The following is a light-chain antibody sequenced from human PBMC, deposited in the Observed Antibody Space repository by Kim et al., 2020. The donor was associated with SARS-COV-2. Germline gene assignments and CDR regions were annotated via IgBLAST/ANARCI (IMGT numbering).Light chain of an antibody. CDR3: NSRDSSGKV. CDR2: GKN. J-gene: IGLJ3*02. V-gene: IGLV3-19*01. Sequence: SSELTQDPAVSVALGQTVRITCQGDSLRSYYASWYQQKPGQAPVLVIYGKNNRPSGIPDRFPGSSSGNTASLTITGAQAEDEADYYCNSRDSSGKVFGGGTQLTVL. CDR1: SLRSYY.